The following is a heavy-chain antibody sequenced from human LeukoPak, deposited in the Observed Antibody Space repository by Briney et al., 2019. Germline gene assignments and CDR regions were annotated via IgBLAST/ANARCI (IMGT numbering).Heavy chain of an antibody. V-gene: IGHV4-4*09. CDR3: ARRNTADASIDF. CDR1: GGSISSYY. D-gene: IGHD2/OR15-2a*01. J-gene: IGHJ4*02. Sequence: SETLSLTCTVSGGSISSYYWSWIRQPPGKGLEWIGYIYTSGSTNYNPSLKSRVTISVDTSKNQFSLKLSSVTAADTAMYYCARRNTADASIDFWGQGTLVIASS. CDR2: IYTSGST.